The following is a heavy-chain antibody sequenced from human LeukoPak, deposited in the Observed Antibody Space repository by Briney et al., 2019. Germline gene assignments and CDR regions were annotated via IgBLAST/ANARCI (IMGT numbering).Heavy chain of an antibody. Sequence: GGSLRLSCAASGFTFSSYGMHWVRQAPGKGLEWVAVISYDGSNKYYADSVKGRFTISRDNPKNTLYLQMNSLRAEDTAVYYCAKTYSSSWYVADYWGQGTLVTVSS. CDR1: GFTFSSYG. D-gene: IGHD6-13*01. V-gene: IGHV3-30*18. CDR3: AKTYSSSWYVADY. CDR2: ISYDGSNK. J-gene: IGHJ4*02.